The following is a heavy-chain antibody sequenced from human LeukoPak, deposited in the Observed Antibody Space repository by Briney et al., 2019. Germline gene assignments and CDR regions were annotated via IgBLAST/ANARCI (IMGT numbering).Heavy chain of an antibody. D-gene: IGHD3-3*01. CDR1: GFTFSSYW. CDR2: ISSSGSTI. CDR3: ARVERSWFDP. J-gene: IGHJ5*02. Sequence: GGSLRLSCAASGFTFSSYWMHWVRQAPGKGLEWLSYISSSGSTIYHADSVKGRFTISRDNAKNSLYLQMNSLRADDTAVYYCARVERSWFDPWGQGTLVTVSS. V-gene: IGHV3-48*04.